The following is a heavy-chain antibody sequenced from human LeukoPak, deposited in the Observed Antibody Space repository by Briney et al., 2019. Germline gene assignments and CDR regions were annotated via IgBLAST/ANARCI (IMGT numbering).Heavy chain of an antibody. CDR2: MNPNSGNT. CDR1: GYTFTSYD. Sequence: ASVKVSCKASGYTFTSYDINWVRQATGQGLEWMGWMNPNSGNTGYAQKFQGRVTMTRNTSISTAYMELSSPRSEDTAVYYCARDKTSYSKDYGMDVWGQGTTVTVSS. D-gene: IGHD1-26*01. V-gene: IGHV1-8*01. J-gene: IGHJ6*02. CDR3: ARDKTSYSKDYGMDV.